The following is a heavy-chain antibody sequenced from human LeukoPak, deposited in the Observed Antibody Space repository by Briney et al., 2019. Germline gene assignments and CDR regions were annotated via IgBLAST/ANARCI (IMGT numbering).Heavy chain of an antibody. CDR2: ISSRTTYI. Sequence: GGSLRLSCAASGFDFSHYATNWVRQAPGKGLEWVSSISSRTTYIYYADSVKGRFTVSRDNAKNSVYLQMDSLRAEDTAVYYCAREHPQQAFDIWGQGTMVTVSS. V-gene: IGHV3-21*01. J-gene: IGHJ3*02. CDR3: AREHPQQAFDI. CDR1: GFDFSHYA. D-gene: IGHD1-1*01.